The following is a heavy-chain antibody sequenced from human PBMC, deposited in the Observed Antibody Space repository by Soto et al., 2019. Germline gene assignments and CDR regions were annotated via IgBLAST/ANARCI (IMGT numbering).Heavy chain of an antibody. CDR1: GFTFSSYA. CDR3: ASPCGGAPYSNYPTWFDP. V-gene: IGHV3-30-3*01. Sequence: GGSLRLSCAASGFTFSSYAMHWVRQAPGKGLEWVAVISYDGSNKYYADSVKGRFTISRDNSKNTLYLQMNSLRAEDTAVYYCASPCGGAPYSNYPTWFDPWGQGTLVTVSS. J-gene: IGHJ5*02. D-gene: IGHD4-4*01. CDR2: ISYDGSNK.